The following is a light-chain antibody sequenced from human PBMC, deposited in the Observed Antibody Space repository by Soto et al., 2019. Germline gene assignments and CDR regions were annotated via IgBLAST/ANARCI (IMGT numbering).Light chain of an antibody. Sequence: QLVLTQSPSASASLGASVKLTCTLTSGHSHYAIAWHQQQPEKGPRFLMKLNSDGSHTKGDGIFDRFSGSSSGAERYLTIYSLQSEDEADYYWQTWGNGIVVFGGGTKLTVL. CDR2: LNSDGSH. CDR3: QTWGNGIVV. J-gene: IGLJ2*01. V-gene: IGLV4-69*01. CDR1: SGHSHYA.